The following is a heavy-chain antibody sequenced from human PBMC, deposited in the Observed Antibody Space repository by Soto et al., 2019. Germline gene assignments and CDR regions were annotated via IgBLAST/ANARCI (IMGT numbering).Heavy chain of an antibody. CDR3: ARLRSASGWFVRY. J-gene: IGHJ4*02. Sequence: QLQLQESGPGLVKPSETLSLTCNVSGGSISSSNYYWGWIRQPPGKGLEWIGNIYYSGTTFYNPSLKTRVTISVATSQNHFSLKLCSVTAADTAVYFCARLRSASGWFVRYWGQGTLVTVSS. CDR2: IYYSGTT. D-gene: IGHD6-19*01. V-gene: IGHV4-39*01. CDR1: GGSISSSNYY.